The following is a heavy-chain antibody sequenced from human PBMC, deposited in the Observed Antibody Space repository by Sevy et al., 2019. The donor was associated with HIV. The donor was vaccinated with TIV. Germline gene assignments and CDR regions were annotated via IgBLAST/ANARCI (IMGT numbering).Heavy chain of an antibody. J-gene: IGHJ6*02. CDR3: AKAVYRDNYYYSGMDV. D-gene: IGHD3-16*02. Sequence: SLRLSCAASGFTFNNYGMHWVRQAPGKGLEWVAVISYDGSNKYYADSVKGRFTMSRDNSKNIYLRMNSLRAEDTAVYFCAKAVYRDNYYYSGMDVWGQGTTVTVSS. CDR2: ISYDGSNK. V-gene: IGHV3-30*18. CDR1: GFTFNNYG.